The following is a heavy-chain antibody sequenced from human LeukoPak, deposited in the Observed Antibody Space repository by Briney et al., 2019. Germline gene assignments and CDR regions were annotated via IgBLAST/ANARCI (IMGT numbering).Heavy chain of an antibody. V-gene: IGHV4-59*01. Sequence: PSETLSLTCTVSGGSISSYFWSWIRQPPGKGLEWIGYIYYSGSTNYNPSLKSRVTISVDTSKNQFSLKLSSVTAADTAVYYCARERGSYVPWFDPWGREPWSPSPQ. CDR3: ARERGSYVPWFDP. D-gene: IGHD1-26*01. J-gene: IGHJ5*02. CDR1: GGSISSYF. CDR2: IYYSGST.